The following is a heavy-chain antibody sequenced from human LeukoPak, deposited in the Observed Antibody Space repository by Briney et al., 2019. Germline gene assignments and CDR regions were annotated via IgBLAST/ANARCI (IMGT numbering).Heavy chain of an antibody. CDR2: IIPIFGTA. D-gene: IGHD4-17*01. V-gene: IGHV1-69*13. J-gene: IGHJ6*03. CDR3: ASMTTVNWGGYYYMDV. Sequence: GASVKVSCKASGGTFSSYAISWVRQAPGQGLEWMGGIIPIFGTANYAQKFQGRVTITADESTSTAYMELSSLRSEDTAVYYCASMTTVNWGGYYYMDVWGKGTTVTISS. CDR1: GGTFSSYA.